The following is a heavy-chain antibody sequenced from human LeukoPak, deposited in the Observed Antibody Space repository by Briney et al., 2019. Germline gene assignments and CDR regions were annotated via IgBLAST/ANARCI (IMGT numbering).Heavy chain of an antibody. D-gene: IGHD6-19*01. J-gene: IGHJ6*03. CDR2: IYSGGST. Sequence: PGGSLRLSCAASEFSVGSNYMTWVRQAPGKGLEWVSLIYSGGSTYYADSVKGRFTISRDNSKNTLYLQMNSLRSDDTAVYYCAREGRRFSSGWYRDYYYMDVWGKGATVTVSS. CDR1: EFSVGSNY. V-gene: IGHV3-53*05. CDR3: AREGRRFSSGWYRDYYYMDV.